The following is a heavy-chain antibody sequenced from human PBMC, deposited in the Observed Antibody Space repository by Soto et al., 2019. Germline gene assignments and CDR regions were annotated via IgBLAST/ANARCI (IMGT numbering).Heavy chain of an antibody. J-gene: IGHJ6*02. D-gene: IGHD6-13*01. CDR2: IYYSGST. CDR1: VGSISIGGYY. Sequence: PSETLSLTCTVSVGSISIGGYYWSWIRQHPGKGMEWIGYIYYSGSTYYNPSLKSRVTISVDTSKNQFSLKLSSVTAADTAVYYCARGIAAAGLYYYYYYGMDVWGQGTTVTVSS. CDR3: ARGIAAAGLYYYYYYGMDV. V-gene: IGHV4-31*03.